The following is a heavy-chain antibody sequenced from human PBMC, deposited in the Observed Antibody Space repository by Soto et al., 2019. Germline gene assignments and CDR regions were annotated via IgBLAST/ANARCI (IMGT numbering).Heavy chain of an antibody. D-gene: IGHD5-18*01. J-gene: IGHJ5*02. CDR1: GGSISSSSYY. Sequence: SETLSLTCTVSGGSISSSSYYWGWIRQPPGKGLEWIGSICYSGSTYYNPSLKSRVTISVDTSKNQFSLKLSSLTAADTAVYYCAREWLSGYSYGFSSDWFDHWGQGTLVTVSS. CDR3: AREWLSGYSYGFSSDWFDH. V-gene: IGHV4-39*07. CDR2: ICYSGST.